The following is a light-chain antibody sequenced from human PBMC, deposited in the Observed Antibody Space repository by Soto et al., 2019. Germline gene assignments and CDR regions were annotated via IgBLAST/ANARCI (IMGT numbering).Light chain of an antibody. J-gene: IGKJ5*01. CDR1: QSVSSY. CDR2: DAS. Sequence: EIVLSQSPATLYVYAGGTANLVCSASQSVSSYLPWYQQKPGQAPRLLIYDASNRATGIPARFSGSGSGTDFTLTISSLEPEDFAVYYCQQRSNWITFGHGTRLEIK. CDR3: QQRSNWIT. V-gene: IGKV3-11*01.